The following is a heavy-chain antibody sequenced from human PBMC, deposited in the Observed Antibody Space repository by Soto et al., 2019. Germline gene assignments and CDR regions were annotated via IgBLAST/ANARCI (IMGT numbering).Heavy chain of an antibody. D-gene: IGHD5-12*01. V-gene: IGHV1-18*01. CDR3: ARSPVGGYDEMYYFDY. J-gene: IGHJ4*02. Sequence: GASVKVSCKASGYSFTSFGISWVRQAPGQGLEWMGWISAHNGNTNYEQKFQGRVTMTRDTSTSTAYMELSSLRSEDTAVYYCARSPVGGYDEMYYFDYWGQGTLVTVSS. CDR2: ISAHNGNT. CDR1: GYSFTSFG.